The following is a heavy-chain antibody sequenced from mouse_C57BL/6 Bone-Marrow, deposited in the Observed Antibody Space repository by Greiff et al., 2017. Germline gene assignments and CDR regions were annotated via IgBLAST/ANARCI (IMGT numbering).Heavy chain of an antibody. CDR2: INYDGSST. D-gene: IGHD2-3*01. CDR3: ARDNDEAMDY. V-gene: IGHV5-16*01. J-gene: IGHJ4*01. Sequence: EVQRVESEGGLVQPGSSMKLSCTASGFTFSDYYMAWVRQVPEKGLEWVANINYDGSSTYYLDSLKSRFIISGDNAKNILYLQMSSLKSEDTATYYCARDNDEAMDYWGQGTSVTVSS. CDR1: GFTFSDYY.